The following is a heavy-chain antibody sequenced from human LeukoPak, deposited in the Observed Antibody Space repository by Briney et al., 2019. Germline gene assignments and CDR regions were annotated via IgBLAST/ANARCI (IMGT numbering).Heavy chain of an antibody. CDR1: GFTFSSYG. CDR2: IWYDGSNK. D-gene: IGHD3-22*01. J-gene: IGHJ4*02. CDR3: AREAYYYDSSGLVDY. V-gene: IGHV3-33*01. Sequence: GGSLRLSCAASGFTFSSYGMHGVRQAPGKGLEWVAVIWYDGSNKYYADSVKGRFTISRDNSKNTLYLQMNSLRAEDTAVYYCAREAYYYDSSGLVDYWGQGTLVTVSS.